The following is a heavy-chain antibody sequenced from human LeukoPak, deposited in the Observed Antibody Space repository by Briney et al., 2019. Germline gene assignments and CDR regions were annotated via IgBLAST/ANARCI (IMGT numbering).Heavy chain of an antibody. Sequence: SGTLSLTCTVSGDSINSLDLWSWVRQPPGKGLEWIGEMYLSGTTHSNPSVKSRVTISIDKPKNQLFLNLSSVTAADTAVYYCAGLVGRYSSGLYYYYFDYWGQGTLVTVSS. V-gene: IGHV4-4*02. CDR1: GDSINSLDL. D-gene: IGHD3-22*01. CDR2: MYLSGTT. CDR3: AGLVGRYSSGLYYYYFDY. J-gene: IGHJ4*02.